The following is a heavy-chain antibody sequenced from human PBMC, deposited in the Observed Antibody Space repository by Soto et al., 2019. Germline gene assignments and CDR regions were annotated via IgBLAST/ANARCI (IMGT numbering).Heavy chain of an antibody. V-gene: IGHV5-51*01. CDR1: GYRFTTYW. D-gene: IGHD3-22*01. J-gene: IGHJ4*02. CDR2: IYPGDSNT. CDR3: ARQAYQYDTKSFGY. Sequence: PGESLKISCKGSGYRFTTYWIGWVRQMPGKGLEWMGLIYPGDSNTRFSPSFQGQVTISVDMSISTAYLQWSSLRVSDTAMYYCARQAYQYDTKSFGYWGRGTLVTVSS.